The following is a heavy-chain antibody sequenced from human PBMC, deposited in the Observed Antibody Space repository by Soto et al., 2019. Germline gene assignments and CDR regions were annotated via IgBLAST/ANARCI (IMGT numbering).Heavy chain of an antibody. V-gene: IGHV4-4*07. CDR2: ISTSGST. CDR1: GDSISSYY. CDR3: ARDSTVTTNYYYGMDV. D-gene: IGHD4-17*01. J-gene: IGHJ6*02. Sequence: SETLSLTCIVSGDSISSYYWSWIRQPAGKGLEWIGRISTSGSTNYNPSLGSRVIMSVDTSKNQFSLKLSSVTAADTAVYYCARDSTVTTNYYYGMDVWGQGTTVTVSS.